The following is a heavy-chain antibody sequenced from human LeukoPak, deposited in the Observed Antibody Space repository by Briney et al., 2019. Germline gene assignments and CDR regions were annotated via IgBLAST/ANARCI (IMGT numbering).Heavy chain of an antibody. CDR1: GFTFSSYA. J-gene: IGHJ4*02. D-gene: IGHD3-10*01. CDR2: ISGSGGST. CDR3: AKDLAYGSGSSFDY. V-gene: IGHV3-23*01. Sequence: GGSLRLSCAASGFTFSSYAMSWVRQAPGKGLEWVTAISGSGGSTYYADSVKGRFTISRDNSKNTLYLQMNSLRAEDTAVYYCAKDLAYGSGSSFDYWGQGTLVTVSS.